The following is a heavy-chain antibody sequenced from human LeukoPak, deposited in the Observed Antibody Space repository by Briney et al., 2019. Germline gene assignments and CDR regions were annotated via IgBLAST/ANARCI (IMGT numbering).Heavy chain of an antibody. CDR1: GGSISSSHW. J-gene: IGHJ4*02. V-gene: IGHV4-4*02. CDR3: ASTAGSYLHFDY. D-gene: IGHD3-16*02. CDR2: IYHTGST. Sequence: SETLSLTCVVSGGSISSSHWWSWVRQTPGKGLEWIGKIYHTGSTNYNPSLKNRVTMSVDKSKNQFSLKLGSVTAADTAVYYCASTAGSYLHFDYWGQGTLVTVSS.